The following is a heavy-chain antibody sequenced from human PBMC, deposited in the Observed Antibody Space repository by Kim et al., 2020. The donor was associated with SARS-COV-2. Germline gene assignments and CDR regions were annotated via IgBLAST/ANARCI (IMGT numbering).Heavy chain of an antibody. CDR2: IVVGSGNT. J-gene: IGHJ6*02. CDR1: GFTFTSSA. D-gene: IGHD3-10*01. V-gene: IGHV1-58*01. CDR3: AANRGVYYYYGMDV. Sequence: SVKVSCKASGFTFTSSAVQWVRQARGQRLEWIGWIVVGSGNTNYAQKFQERVTITRDTSTSTAYMELSSLRSEDTAVYYCAANRGVYYYYGMDVWGQGTTVTVSS.